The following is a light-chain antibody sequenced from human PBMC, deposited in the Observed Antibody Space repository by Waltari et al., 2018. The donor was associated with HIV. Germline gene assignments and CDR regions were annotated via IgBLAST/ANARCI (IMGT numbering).Light chain of an antibody. V-gene: IGLV2-14*03. Sequence: QSALTQPASVSGSPGQSITISCTGTSRDVGGHNHVSWYQQYPAKAPKLIIYDLTYRPSGVSDRFSGSKSGNTASLTISGLQTEDEADYYCGAYVTSYSWVFGGGTKVTVL. CDR1: SRDVGGHNH. CDR3: GAYVTSYSWV. CDR2: DLT. J-gene: IGLJ3*02.